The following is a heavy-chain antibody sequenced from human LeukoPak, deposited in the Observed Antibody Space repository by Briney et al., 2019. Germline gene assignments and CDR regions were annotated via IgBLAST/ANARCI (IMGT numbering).Heavy chain of an antibody. Sequence: SETLSLTCTSSGGSISSSSYYWGRIRQPPGKGLEWIGSIYYSGITYYNPSLKSRVTISVDTSKNQFSLKLSSVTAADTAVYYCARVRDATWWELLGQYFDYWGQGTLVTVSS. J-gene: IGHJ4*02. CDR2: IYYSGIT. D-gene: IGHD1-26*01. CDR3: ARVRDATWWELLGQYFDY. CDR1: GGSISSSSYY. V-gene: IGHV4-39*07.